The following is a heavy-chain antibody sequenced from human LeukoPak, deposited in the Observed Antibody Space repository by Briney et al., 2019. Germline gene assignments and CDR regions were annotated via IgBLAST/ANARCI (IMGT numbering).Heavy chain of an antibody. D-gene: IGHD3-22*01. J-gene: IGHJ4*02. CDR3: ARRTYYYDSSGYYIWDYFDY. V-gene: IGHV3-20*04. CDR1: GFTFDDYG. Sequence: SGGSLRLSCAASGFTFDDYGMSWVRQAPGKGLEWVSGINWNGGSTGYADSVKGRFTISRDNAKNSLYLQMNSLRAEDTAVYYCARRTYYYDSSGYYIWDYFDYWGQGTLVTVSS. CDR2: INWNGGST.